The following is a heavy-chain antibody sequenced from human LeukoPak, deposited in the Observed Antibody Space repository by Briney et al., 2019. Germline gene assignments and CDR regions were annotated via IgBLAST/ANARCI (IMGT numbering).Heavy chain of an antibody. CDR2: IRSKANSYAT. Sequence: GGSLRLSCAASGFTFSGSAMHWVRQASGKGLEWVGRIRSKANSYATAYAASVKGRFTISRDDSKNTAYLQMNSLKTEDTAVYYCTSHTTGYYYYYYMDVWGKGTTVTVSS. CDR3: TSHTTGYYYYYYMDV. D-gene: IGHD4-11*01. CDR1: GFTFSGSA. J-gene: IGHJ6*03. V-gene: IGHV3-73*01.